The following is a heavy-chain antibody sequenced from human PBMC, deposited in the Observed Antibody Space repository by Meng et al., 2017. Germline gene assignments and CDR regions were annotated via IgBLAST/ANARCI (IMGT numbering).Heavy chain of an antibody. D-gene: IGHD3-9*01. CDR2: MNPNSGNT. CDR3: ARGLGRSNYDILTGYYIHMGFLGY. J-gene: IGHJ4*02. CDR1: GYTFTSYD. Sequence: ASVKVSCKASGYTFTSYDINWVRQATGQGLEWMGRMNPNSGNTGYAQKFQGRVTMTRNTSISTAYMELSSLRSEDTAVYYCARGLGRSNYDILTGYYIHMGFLGYWGQGTLVTVSS. V-gene: IGHV1-8*01.